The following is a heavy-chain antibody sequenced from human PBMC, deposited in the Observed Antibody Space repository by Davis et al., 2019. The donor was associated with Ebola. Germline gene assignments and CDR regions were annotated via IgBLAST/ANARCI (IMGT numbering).Heavy chain of an antibody. D-gene: IGHD3-10*01. Sequence: AASVKVSCKASGGTFSSYAISWVRQAPGQGLEWMGGIIPIFGTANYAQKFQGRVTITADKSTSTAYMELSSLRSEDTAVYYCARDHLPYGSGTRWFDPWGQGTLVTVSS. CDR1: GGTFSSYA. CDR3: ARDHLPYGSGTRWFDP. V-gene: IGHV1-69*06. CDR2: IIPIFGTA. J-gene: IGHJ5*02.